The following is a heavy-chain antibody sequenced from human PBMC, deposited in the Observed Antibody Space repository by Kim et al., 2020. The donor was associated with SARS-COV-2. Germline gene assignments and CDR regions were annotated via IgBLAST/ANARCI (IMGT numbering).Heavy chain of an antibody. J-gene: IGHJ6*02. CDR3: ARDSRVYSGYDFHYYYYSTGMAV. V-gene: IGHV3-64*01. CDR2: ISSNGGST. D-gene: IGHD5-12*01. CDR1: GFTFSSYA. Sequence: GGSLRLSCAASGFTFSSYAMHWVRQAPGKGLECVSSISSNGGSTYYANSVKGRFTISRDNSKNTLYLQMGSLRAEDMAVYYCARDSRVYSGYDFHYYYYSTGMAVWAQGPPVTASS.